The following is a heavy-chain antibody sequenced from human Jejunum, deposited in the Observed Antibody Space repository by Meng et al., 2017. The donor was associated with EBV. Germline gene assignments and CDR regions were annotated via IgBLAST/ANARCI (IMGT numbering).Heavy chain of an antibody. CDR1: RFTCCIYP. Sequence: LVELVGALAHPGASLRVSCAASRFTCCIYPMTCVRQAPVKGLEWVSTISGSGGSTLYAHSVMGRFTISRDNSENAVSLQMNILRAEDTAVYYCTKDRVSILQRAIEYWGQGTLVTVSS. D-gene: IGHD3-3*01. CDR3: TKDRVSILQRAIEY. J-gene: IGHJ4*02. CDR2: ISGSGGST. V-gene: IGHV3-23*04.